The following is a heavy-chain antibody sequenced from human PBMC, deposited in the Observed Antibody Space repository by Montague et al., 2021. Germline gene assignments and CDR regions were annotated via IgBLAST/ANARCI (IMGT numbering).Heavy chain of an antibody. CDR2: IYDSGTT. D-gene: IGHD7-27*01. Sequence: SETLSLTCTVTGGSISEFYWRWIWQSPEKGLEWIGYIYDSGTTNYNPSLKSRVTISADTSMNQFALNLRSVTAADTAVYFCARRLGIWAPFDYWGQGTLVTVSS. CDR1: GGSISEFY. CDR3: ARRLGIWAPFDY. J-gene: IGHJ4*02. V-gene: IGHV4-59*08.